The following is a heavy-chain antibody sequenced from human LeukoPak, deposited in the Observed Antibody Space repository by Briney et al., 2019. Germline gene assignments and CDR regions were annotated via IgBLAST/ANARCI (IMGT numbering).Heavy chain of an antibody. D-gene: IGHD3-10*01. CDR2: IYHSGST. CDR3: ARARDYGSGTWYFDY. CDR1: GYSISSGYY. J-gene: IGHJ4*02. Sequence: PSETLSLTCAVSGYSISSGYYWGWIRQPPGKGLEWIGSIYHSGSTYYNPSLKSRVTISVDTSKNQFSLKLSSVIAADTAVYYCARARDYGSGTWYFDYWGQGTLVTVSS. V-gene: IGHV4-38-2*01.